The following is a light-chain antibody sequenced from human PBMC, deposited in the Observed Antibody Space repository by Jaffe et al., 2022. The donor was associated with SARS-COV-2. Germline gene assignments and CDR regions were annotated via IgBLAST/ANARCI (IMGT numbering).Light chain of an antibody. Sequence: EIVMTQSPATLSVSPGERATLSCRASQSVSSNLAWYQQKPGQAPRLLIYGASTRVPGIPARFSGSGSGTEFTLTISSLQSEDFAVYYCQQYNSWPPYTFGQGTKLEIK. CDR2: GAS. J-gene: IGKJ2*01. CDR1: QSVSSN. CDR3: QQYNSWPPYT. V-gene: IGKV3-15*01.